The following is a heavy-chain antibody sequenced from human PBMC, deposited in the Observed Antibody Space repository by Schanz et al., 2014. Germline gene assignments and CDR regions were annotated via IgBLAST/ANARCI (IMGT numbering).Heavy chain of an antibody. Sequence: EVQLVESGGGLVQPGGSLRLSCAVSGFTFRNYWMSWVRQAPGKGLEWVANIKHDGSEKYYVDSVKGRFTISRDNAKNSMYLEMNSLRAEDTAVFYCARVGGTYYDFWSGVPPTVMHDGFDIWGQGTMVTVS. CDR2: IKHDGSEK. CDR3: ARVGGTYYDFWSGVPPTVMHDGFDI. V-gene: IGHV3-7*01. D-gene: IGHD3-3*01. J-gene: IGHJ3*02. CDR1: GFTFRNYW.